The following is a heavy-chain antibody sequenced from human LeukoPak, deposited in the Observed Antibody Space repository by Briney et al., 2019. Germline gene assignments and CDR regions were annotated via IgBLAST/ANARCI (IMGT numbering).Heavy chain of an antibody. CDR2: VITMFSTA. CDR1: RGTFSSYA. V-gene: IGHV1-69*13. J-gene: IGHJ6*03. CDR3: ARVRLYPSKYYYYYMDV. Sequence: ASVKVSCKASRGTFSSYAITWVRQAPGQGHELMGGVITMFSTANNAQKFQGRVTITAAESASTSYMELSSLRSEDTAVYYCARVRLYPSKYYYYYMDVWGKGTTVSVSS. D-gene: IGHD4-11*01.